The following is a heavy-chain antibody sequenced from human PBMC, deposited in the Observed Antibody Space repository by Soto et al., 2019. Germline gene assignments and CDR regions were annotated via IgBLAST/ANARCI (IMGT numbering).Heavy chain of an antibody. D-gene: IGHD2-2*01. CDR1: GYNFRDYG. Sequence: QVQLVQSGAEVKNPGASVKVSCKATGYNFRDYGVIWARQAPGQGLEWMGYVSPASGKTTYGQDLQGRVNLTTDTSTTTGYLELRSLRSDDTAVYYCAREIWSTSGPQNFFDDWGQGTLVTVSS. CDR3: AREIWSTSGPQNFFDD. V-gene: IGHV1-18*01. J-gene: IGHJ4*02. CDR2: VSPASGKT.